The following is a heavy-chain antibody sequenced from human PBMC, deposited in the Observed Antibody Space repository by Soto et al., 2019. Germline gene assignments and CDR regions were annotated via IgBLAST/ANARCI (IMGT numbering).Heavy chain of an antibody. Sequence: GGSLRLSCAASGFTFSRYSMNWVRQAPGKGLEWVSSISSSSNYIYYADSVKGRFTISRDNAKNSLYLQMNSLRAEDTAVYYCASHPRDSSGYWYYFDYWGQGTLVTVSS. CDR1: GFTFSRYS. CDR3: ASHPRDSSGYWYYFDY. J-gene: IGHJ4*02. D-gene: IGHD3-22*01. V-gene: IGHV3-21*01. CDR2: ISSSSNYI.